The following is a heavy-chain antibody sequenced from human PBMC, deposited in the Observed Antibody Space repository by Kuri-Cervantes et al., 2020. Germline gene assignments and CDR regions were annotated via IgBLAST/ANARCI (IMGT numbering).Heavy chain of an antibody. CDR3: AGSSSSKDGNWFDP. CDR1: GYTFGSYG. CDR2: ISAYNGNT. J-gene: IGHJ5*02. D-gene: IGHD6-13*01. Sequence: VSVKVSCKASGYTFGSYGISWVRQAPGQGLEWMGWISAYNGNTNYAQKLQGRVTMTTDTSTSTAYMELRSLRSDDTAVYYCAGSSSSKDGNWFDPWGQGTLVTVSS. V-gene: IGHV1-18*01.